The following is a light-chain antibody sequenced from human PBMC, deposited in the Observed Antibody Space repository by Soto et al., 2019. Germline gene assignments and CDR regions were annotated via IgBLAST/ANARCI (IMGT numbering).Light chain of an antibody. J-gene: IGKJ1*01. CDR3: QQYYDTLRT. V-gene: IGKV4-1*01. Sequence: DIVMTQSPDSLAVSLGERATINCKSSQSVLYSSNNKNYLAWYQQKPGQPPKLLIYWASTRESGVPDRFSGSGSGTDFTLTISSLQAEDVAVYYCQQYYDTLRTFGQGNKVEI. CDR2: WAS. CDR1: QSVLYSSNNKNY.